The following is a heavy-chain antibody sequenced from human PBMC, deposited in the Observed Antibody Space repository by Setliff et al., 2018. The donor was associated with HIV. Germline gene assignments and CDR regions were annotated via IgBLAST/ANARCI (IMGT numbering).Heavy chain of an antibody. CDR1: GFVFTDHS. CDR3: TRMIPPRSNRFSSGWFDY. V-gene: IGHV3-48*01. J-gene: IGHJ4*02. D-gene: IGHD6-19*01. Sequence: PGGSLRLSCAASGFVFTDHSLHWVRQAPGEGLEWISYISATGTTVSYADSVRGRFIISRDSVRNEVYLQRKSLRVDDTAVYYCTRMIPPRSNRFSSGWFDYWGQGTVVTVSS. CDR2: ISATGTTV.